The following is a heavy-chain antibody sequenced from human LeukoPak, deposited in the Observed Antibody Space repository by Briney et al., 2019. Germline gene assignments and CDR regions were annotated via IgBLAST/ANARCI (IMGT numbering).Heavy chain of an antibody. CDR1: GYTFTSYD. D-gene: IGHD1-7*01. J-gene: IGHJ3*02. V-gene: IGHV1-8*01. Sequence: ASVKVSCKASGYTFTSYDIHWVRQATGQGLAWMGWMNPNSGNTGYAQKFQGRVTMTRNTSISTAYMELSSLRSEDTAVYYCAGQYNWNYDAFDIWGQGTMVTVSS. CDR2: MNPNSGNT. CDR3: AGQYNWNYDAFDI.